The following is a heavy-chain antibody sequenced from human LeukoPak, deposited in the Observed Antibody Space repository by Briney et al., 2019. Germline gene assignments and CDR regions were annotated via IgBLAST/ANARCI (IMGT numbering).Heavy chain of an antibody. CDR2: IYHSGST. Sequence: PSETPSLTCTVSGYSISSGYYWGWIRQPPGKGLEWIGSIYHSGSTNYNPSLKSRVSMTIDTSKKEISLKLTSVTAADTSIYFCATSTKVVRPDSWDSWGQGTLVTVSS. CDR1: GYSISSGYY. V-gene: IGHV4-38-2*02. J-gene: IGHJ4*02. D-gene: IGHD4-11*01. CDR3: ATSTKVVRPDSWDS.